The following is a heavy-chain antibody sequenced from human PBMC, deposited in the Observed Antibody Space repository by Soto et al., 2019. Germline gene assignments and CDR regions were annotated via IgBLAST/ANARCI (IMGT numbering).Heavy chain of an antibody. J-gene: IGHJ5*02. D-gene: IGHD6-13*01. Sequence: QVQLVQSGAEVKKPGASVKVSCKASGYTFINYDINWVRQATGQGLEWMGWMNPNGGRTGYAQKFQGRVTMARNTSRTTAYMELSGRRFEDSAVYYCARRIASAGTWWFDPWGPGTLVTVSS. V-gene: IGHV1-8*01. CDR2: MNPNGGRT. CDR1: GYTFINYD. CDR3: ARRIASAGTWWFDP.